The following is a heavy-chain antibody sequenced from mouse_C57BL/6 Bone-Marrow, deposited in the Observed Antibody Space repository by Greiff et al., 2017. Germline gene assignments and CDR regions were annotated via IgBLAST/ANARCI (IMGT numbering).Heavy chain of an antibody. CDR1: GFSLTSSG. CDR3: AKRGYYGYYFDY. CDR2: IWSGGST. Sequence: VKLVESGPGLVQPSQSLSITCTVSGFSLTSSGVHWVRQPPGKGLEWLVVIWSGGSTDYNAAFISRLSISKDNSKSQVFFKMNSLQADDTAIYYCAKRGYYGYYFDYWGQGTTLTVSS. D-gene: IGHD1-2*01. J-gene: IGHJ2*01. V-gene: IGHV2-4*01.